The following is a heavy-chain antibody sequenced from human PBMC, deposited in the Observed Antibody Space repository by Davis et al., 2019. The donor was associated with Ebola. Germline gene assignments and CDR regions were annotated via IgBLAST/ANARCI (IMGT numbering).Heavy chain of an antibody. CDR1: GGSISSGTYY. Sequence: SETLSLTCSVSGGSISSGTYYWGWVRQPPGKGLEWIGAIYYNGRTYYKSSLEGRVTISLDTSKNQFSLKLRSVTAADTAVYVCARLSELFSSSSGALYFDLWGRGTLVSVSS. D-gene: IGHD6-6*01. CDR2: IYYNGRT. J-gene: IGHJ2*01. CDR3: ARLSELFSSSSGALYFDL. V-gene: IGHV4-39*07.